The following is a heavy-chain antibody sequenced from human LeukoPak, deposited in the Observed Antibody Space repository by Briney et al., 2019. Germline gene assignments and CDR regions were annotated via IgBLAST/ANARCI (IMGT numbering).Heavy chain of an antibody. Sequence: ASVKVSCKASGGTFSSYAISWVRQAPGQGLEWMGGITPIFGTANYAQKFQGRVTITADESTSTAYMELSSLRSEDTAVYYCARGVYSSSWYYYFDYWGQGTLVTVSS. J-gene: IGHJ4*02. CDR2: ITPIFGTA. CDR3: ARGVYSSSWYYYFDY. V-gene: IGHV1-69*13. CDR1: GGTFSSYA. D-gene: IGHD6-13*01.